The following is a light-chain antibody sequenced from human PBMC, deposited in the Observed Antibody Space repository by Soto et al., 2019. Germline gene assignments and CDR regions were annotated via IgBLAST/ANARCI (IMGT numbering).Light chain of an antibody. CDR3: QQYNSYPYT. V-gene: IGKV1-5*03. CDR1: QSISSW. CDR2: KAS. J-gene: IGKJ2*01. Sequence: DLQMTQSPSTLSASVGDRVTITCRASQSISSWLAWFQQKPGKAPKLLIDKASSLKRGVPSRFSGSGSGTEFTLTISSLQPDDFATYYCQQYNSYPYTFGQGTKLEIK.